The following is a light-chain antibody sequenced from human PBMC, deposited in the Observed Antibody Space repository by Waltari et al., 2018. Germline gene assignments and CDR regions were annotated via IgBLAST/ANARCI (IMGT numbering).Light chain of an antibody. CDR3: QQYYSTPVT. J-gene: IGKJ3*01. V-gene: IGKV4-1*01. CDR1: QSVLYSSNNKNY. Sequence: QSPDSLAVSLGERATINCKSSQSVLYSSNNKNYLAWYQQKPGQPPKLLIYWASTRESGVPDRFSGSGSGTDFTLTISSLQAEDVAVYYCQQYYSTPVTFGPGTKVDIK. CDR2: WAS.